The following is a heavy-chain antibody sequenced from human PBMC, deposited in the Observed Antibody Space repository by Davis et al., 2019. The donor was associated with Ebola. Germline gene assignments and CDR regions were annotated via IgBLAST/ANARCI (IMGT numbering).Heavy chain of an antibody. J-gene: IGHJ4*02. D-gene: IGHD6-13*01. CDR1: GFTVSSNY. V-gene: IGHV3-53*01. Sequence: GGSLRLSCAASGFTVSSNYMSWVRQAPGKGLEWVSVIYSAGSTYYADSVKGRFTISRDNSKNTLDLQMNSLRADDTAVYYCTRGRGGSSWELYWGQGTLVTVSS. CDR2: IYSAGST. CDR3: TRGRGGSSWELY.